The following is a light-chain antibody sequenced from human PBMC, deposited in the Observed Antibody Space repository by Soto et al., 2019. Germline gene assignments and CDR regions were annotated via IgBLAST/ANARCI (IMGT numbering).Light chain of an antibody. V-gene: IGLV2-11*01. CDR1: SSDVGGYNY. CDR2: DVS. Sequence: QSALTQPRSVSGSPGQSVTISCTGTSSDVGGYNYVSWYQQHPGKAPKLMIYDVSKRPSGVPDRFSGSKSGNTAYLTISGLQAEDEADYYCCSYAGSYGVVFGGGTKLTVL. CDR3: CSYAGSYGVV. J-gene: IGLJ2*01.